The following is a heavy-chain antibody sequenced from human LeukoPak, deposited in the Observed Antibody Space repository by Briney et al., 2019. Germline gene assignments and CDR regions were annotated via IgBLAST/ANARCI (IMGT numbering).Heavy chain of an antibody. CDR1: GGSFSGYY. V-gene: IGHV4-34*01. CDR2: INHSGST. J-gene: IGHJ4*02. D-gene: IGHD3-10*01. CDR3: ARGRYYYGSGSYYNWGLDY. Sequence: SETLSLTCAVYGGSFSGYYWSWIRQPPGKGLEWIGEINHSGSTNYNPSLKSRVTISVDTSKHQCSLKLSSVTAADTAVYYCARGRYYYGSGSYYNWGLDYWGQGTLVTVSS.